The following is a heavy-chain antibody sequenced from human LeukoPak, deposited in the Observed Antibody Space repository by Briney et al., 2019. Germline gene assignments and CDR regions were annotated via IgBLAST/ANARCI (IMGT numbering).Heavy chain of an antibody. J-gene: IGHJ6*03. V-gene: IGHV3-23*01. CDR1: GFTFSSYA. D-gene: IGHD1-26*01. CDR3: ANQGGSLTEVGYYMDV. Sequence: GGSLRLSCAASGFTFSSYAMSWVRQAPGKGLEWVSAISGSGGSTNYADSVKGRFTIFRDNSKNTLYLQMNSLRAEDTAVYYCANQGGSLTEVGYYMDVWGKGTTVTVSS. CDR2: ISGSGGST.